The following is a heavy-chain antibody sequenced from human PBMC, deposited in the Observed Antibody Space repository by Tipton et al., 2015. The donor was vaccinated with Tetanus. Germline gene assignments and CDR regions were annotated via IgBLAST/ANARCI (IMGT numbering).Heavy chain of an antibody. J-gene: IGHJ4*02. V-gene: IGHV5-51*01. D-gene: IGHD4-17*01. CDR2: IYPGDSNI. CDR3: ARRRTTTALSYYFDS. CDR1: GYRFTSQW. Sequence: QLVQSGAEVKKPGESLKISCKGSGYRFTSQWIGWVRQMPGRGLEWMGIIYPGDSNIRYSPSFQGQVTISADRSISTAYLQWSSLKASDPAMYYCARRRTTTALSYYFDSWGQGTLVTVSS.